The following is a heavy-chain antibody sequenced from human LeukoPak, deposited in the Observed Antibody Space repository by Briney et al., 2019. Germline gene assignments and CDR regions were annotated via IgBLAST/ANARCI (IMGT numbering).Heavy chain of an antibody. D-gene: IGHD3-10*01. CDR1: GYTFASYD. J-gene: IGHJ3*02. CDR3: ARNLWFGESSDAFDM. V-gene: IGHV1-2*02. Sequence: ASVTVSCEASGYTFASYDINWVRQAPGQGLEWMGWINPKSGGTNYAQKFQGRVTMTRDTSISTAYVDMSSLRSDDTAVYYCARNLWFGESSDAFDMWGQGTMVTVSS. CDR2: INPKSGGT.